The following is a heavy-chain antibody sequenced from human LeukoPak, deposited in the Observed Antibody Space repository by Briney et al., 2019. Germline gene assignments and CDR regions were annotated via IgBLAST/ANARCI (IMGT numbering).Heavy chain of an antibody. Sequence: GGALRLSCAASGFTLSSNYMSWVRQAPGKGLEGGAVIYSGGSTYYADSVTGRFTISRDNSKNTLYLQMNSLRAEDTAVYYCAREAVAGTLYYYYGMDVWGQGTTVTVSS. CDR2: IYSGGST. CDR1: GFTLSSNY. V-gene: IGHV3-53*01. D-gene: IGHD6-19*01. J-gene: IGHJ6*02. CDR3: AREAVAGTLYYYYGMDV.